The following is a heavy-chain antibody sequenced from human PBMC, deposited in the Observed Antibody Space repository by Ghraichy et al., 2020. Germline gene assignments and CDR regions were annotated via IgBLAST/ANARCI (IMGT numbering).Heavy chain of an antibody. CDR1: GFTLSSYA. V-gene: IGHV3-23*01. CDR2: IIVSGGST. CDR3: AKGSTAKYDY. D-gene: IGHD5-18*01. Sequence: GGSLRLSCAASGFTLSSYAMTWVRQAPGKGLKWVLTIIVSGGSTYYADSVKGRFTISRDNSKNTLYLQMNSLRAEDTAIYYCAKGSTAKYDYWGQGTLVTVSS. J-gene: IGHJ4*02.